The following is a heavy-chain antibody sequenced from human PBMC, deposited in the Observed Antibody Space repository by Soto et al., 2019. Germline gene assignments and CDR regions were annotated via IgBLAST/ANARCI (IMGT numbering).Heavy chain of an antibody. J-gene: IGHJ2*01. CDR3: ARRTIPYWYFDL. Sequence: ASVKVSCNASGYTFTSYDIKWVRQATGQGLEWMGWMNANSGNTGYAQKFQGRVTMTRDTSISTAYMELSSLTSEDTAVYYCARRTIPYWYFDLWGRGTLVTVSS. V-gene: IGHV1-8*01. D-gene: IGHD2-21*01. CDR1: GYTFTSYD. CDR2: MNANSGNT.